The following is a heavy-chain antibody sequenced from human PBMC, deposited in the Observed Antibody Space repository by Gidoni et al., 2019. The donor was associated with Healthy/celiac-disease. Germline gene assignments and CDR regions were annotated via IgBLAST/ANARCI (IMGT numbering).Heavy chain of an antibody. CDR1: GYTFTSYG. Sequence: QVQLVQSGAEVKKPGASVKVSCKASGYTFTSYGSSWVRQAPGQGLEWMGWISAYNGNTNYAQKLQGRVTMTTDTSTSTAYMELRSLRSDDTAVYYCARDSASLNWELLTLDAFDIWGQGTMVTVSS. V-gene: IGHV1-18*01. J-gene: IGHJ3*02. CDR2: ISAYNGNT. D-gene: IGHD1-26*01. CDR3: ARDSASLNWELLTLDAFDI.